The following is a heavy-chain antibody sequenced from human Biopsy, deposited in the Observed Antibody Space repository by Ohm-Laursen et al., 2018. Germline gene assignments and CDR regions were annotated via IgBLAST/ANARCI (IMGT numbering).Heavy chain of an antibody. J-gene: IGHJ4*02. CDR3: ARGPKRLTGISYFED. Sequence: SETLSLTCTVSSGLISNYYWSWIRQPAGKGLEWIGRLYTSGDTNYNPSLKSRVSVSEDTSKNQFSLRLTSVTAADTAVYYCARGPKRLTGISYFEDWGRGILVTVSS. D-gene: IGHD1-1*01. CDR1: SGLISNYY. CDR2: LYTSGDT. V-gene: IGHV4-4*07.